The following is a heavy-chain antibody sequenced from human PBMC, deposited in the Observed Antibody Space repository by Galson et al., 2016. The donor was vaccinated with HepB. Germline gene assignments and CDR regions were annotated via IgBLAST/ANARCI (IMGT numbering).Heavy chain of an antibody. CDR3: ARPMSYSYNPDSSGYNTLQY. D-gene: IGHD3-22*01. CDR1: GYTFTNYA. CDR2: ISPYNGNT. Sequence: SVKVSCKASGYTFTNYATSWVRQAPGQGLEWMGWISPYNGNTMYAEEFQDRVTMTTDTFTNTADMELGGLRSDDTAVYYCARPMSYSYNPDSSGYNTLQYWGQGTLLTVSS. J-gene: IGHJ4*02. V-gene: IGHV1-18*04.